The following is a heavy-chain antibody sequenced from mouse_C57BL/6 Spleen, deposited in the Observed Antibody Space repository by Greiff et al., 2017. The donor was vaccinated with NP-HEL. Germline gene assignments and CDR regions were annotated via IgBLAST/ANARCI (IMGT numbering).Heavy chain of an antibody. Sequence: ESGPELVKPGASVKLSCKASGYTFTSYDINWVKQRPGQGLEWIGWIYPRDGSTQYNEKFKGKATLTVDTSSSTAYMELHSLTSEDSAVYFCARSRGNYPSWFAYWGQGTLVTVSA. CDR3: ARSRGNYPSWFAY. CDR2: IYPRDGST. V-gene: IGHV1-85*01. D-gene: IGHD2-1*01. CDR1: GYTFTSYD. J-gene: IGHJ3*01.